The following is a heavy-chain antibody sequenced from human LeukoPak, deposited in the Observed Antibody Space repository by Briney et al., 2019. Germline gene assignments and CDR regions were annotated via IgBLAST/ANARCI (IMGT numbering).Heavy chain of an antibody. D-gene: IGHD3-22*01. CDR3: ARSCRARYYDSSGYYDPFEF. CDR2: ISAYNGNT. CDR1: GYTFTSYG. J-gene: IGHJ4*02. Sequence: GASVKDSCKASGYTFTSYGISWVRQAPGQGLEWMGWISAYNGNTNYAQKLQGRVTMTTDTSTSTAYMELRSLRSDDTAVYYCARSCRARYYDSSGYYDPFEFWGQGTLVTVSS. V-gene: IGHV1-18*01.